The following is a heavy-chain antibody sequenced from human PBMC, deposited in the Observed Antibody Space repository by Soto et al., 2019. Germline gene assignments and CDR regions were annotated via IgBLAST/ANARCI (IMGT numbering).Heavy chain of an antibody. CDR1: GGTFSSYA. V-gene: IGHV1-69*01. D-gene: IGHD1-7*01. CDR2: IIPIFGTA. J-gene: IGHJ5*02. CDR3: ASGGITGTTGGWFDR. Sequence: QVQLVQSGAEVKKPGSSVKVSCKASGGTFSSYAISWVRQAPGQGLEWMGGIIPIFGTANYAQKFQGRVTITADESASSAYMEESSLRSEDTAVYYCASGGITGTTGGWFDRWGQGTLVTVSS.